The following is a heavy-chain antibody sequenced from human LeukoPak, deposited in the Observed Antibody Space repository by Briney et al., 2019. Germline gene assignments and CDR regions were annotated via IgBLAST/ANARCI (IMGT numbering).Heavy chain of an antibody. CDR3: ARDVVTGYSSDY. CDR1: GGSISIGDYY. Sequence: PSETLYLTCTVSGGSISIGDYYWSWIRQPPGKGLECIGYIYYSGSTYYNPSLKSRVTISVDTSKNQFSLKLSSVTAADTAVYYCARDVVTGYSSDYWGQGTLVTVSS. J-gene: IGHJ4*02. CDR2: IYYSGST. V-gene: IGHV4-30-4*01. D-gene: IGHD5-18*01.